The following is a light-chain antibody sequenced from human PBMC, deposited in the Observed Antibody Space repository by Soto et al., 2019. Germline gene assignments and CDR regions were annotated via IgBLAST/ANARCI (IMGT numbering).Light chain of an antibody. J-gene: IGKJ5*01. CDR2: GAS. CDR3: QQYGSSLT. V-gene: IGKV3-20*01. Sequence: EIVLTQSPGTLSLSPGERATLSCRASQSVSSSYLAWYQQKPGQAPRLLIYGASSRATGIPDRFSGSGSGKDFTLTISRLEPEDFEVYYWQQYGSSLTFGQGTRLEIK. CDR1: QSVSSSY.